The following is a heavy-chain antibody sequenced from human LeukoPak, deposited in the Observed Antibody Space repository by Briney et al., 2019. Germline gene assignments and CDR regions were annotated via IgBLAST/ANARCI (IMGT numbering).Heavy chain of an antibody. CDR1: RFTFSSYS. V-gene: IGHV3-53*01. J-gene: IGHJ4*02. CDR2: IYSGGST. CDR3: TLRGDDYYFDY. D-gene: IGHD3-10*01. Sequence: PGGSLRLSCAASRFTFSSYSMNWVRQAPGKGLEWVSVIYSGGSTYYADSVKGRFTISRDNSKNTLYLQMNSLRAEDTAVYYCTLRGDDYYFDYWGQGTLVTVSS.